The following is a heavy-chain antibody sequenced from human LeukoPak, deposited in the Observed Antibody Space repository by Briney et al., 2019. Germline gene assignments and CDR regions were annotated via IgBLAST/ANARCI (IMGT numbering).Heavy chain of an antibody. CDR3: AKNRREGYFDRDAFDI. CDR1: GFTFDDYA. D-gene: IGHD3-9*01. J-gene: IGHJ3*02. CDR2: ISWNSGSI. Sequence: TGGSLRLSCAASGFTFDDYAMHWVRQAPGKGLEWVSGISWNSGSIGYADSVKGRFTISRDNAKNSLYLQMNSLRAEDTALYYCAKNRREGYFDRDAFDIWGQGTTVTVSS. V-gene: IGHV3-9*01.